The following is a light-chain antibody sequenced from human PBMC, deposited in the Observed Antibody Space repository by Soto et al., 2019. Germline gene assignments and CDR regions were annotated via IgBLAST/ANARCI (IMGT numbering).Light chain of an antibody. Sequence: EIVLTQSPATLSLSPGERATLSRRASQSVSSYLAWYQQKPGQAPRLLIHDASSRATGIPARFSGSGSETDFTLTISSLEPEDSAVYYCQLRSNWPPAITFGQGTRLEIK. CDR2: DAS. CDR3: QLRSNWPPAIT. J-gene: IGKJ5*01. V-gene: IGKV3-11*01. CDR1: QSVSSY.